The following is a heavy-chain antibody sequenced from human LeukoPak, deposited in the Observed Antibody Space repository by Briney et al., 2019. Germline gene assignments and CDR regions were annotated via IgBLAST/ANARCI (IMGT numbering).Heavy chain of an antibody. Sequence: GGSLRLSCAASGFTFSSYWMHWVRQAPGKGLVWVSRINSDGSSTSYADSVKGRFTISRDNAKNTLYLQMSSLRAEDTAVYYCARGVVGATDCGYWGQGTLVTVSS. CDR2: INSDGSST. J-gene: IGHJ4*02. V-gene: IGHV3-74*01. CDR3: ARGVVGATDCGY. D-gene: IGHD1-26*01. CDR1: GFTFSSYW.